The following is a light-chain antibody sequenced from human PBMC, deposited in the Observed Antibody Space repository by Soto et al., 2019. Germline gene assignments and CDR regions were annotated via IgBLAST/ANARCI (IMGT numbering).Light chain of an antibody. CDR3: RTCDSPSDGGV. J-gene: IGLJ2*01. Sequence: QSVLTQPPSVSAAPGQKVTISCSGSSSNIGNNYVSWYQQVPGTAPKLLIYDNDERPPGITDRFSGSKSGTSATLGITGLQPGDEAAYYCRTCDSPSDGGVLGGGTKLTVL. CDR1: SSNIGNNY. CDR2: DND. V-gene: IGLV1-51*01.